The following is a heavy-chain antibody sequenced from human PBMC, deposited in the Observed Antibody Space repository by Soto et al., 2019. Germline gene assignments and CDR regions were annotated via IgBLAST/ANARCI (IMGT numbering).Heavy chain of an antibody. Sequence: ASVKVSCKASGYSFTKYHMHWVRQAPGQGLEWMGWINPGSGVTNQAQKFQGRVTMTRDTSITTTYMELNSLTSDDTAVYYCARVAGHKNARFDAWGQGALVTVSS. CDR3: ARVAGHKNARFDA. V-gene: IGHV1-2*02. CDR2: INPGSGVT. D-gene: IGHD1-1*01. CDR1: GYSFTKYH. J-gene: IGHJ4*02.